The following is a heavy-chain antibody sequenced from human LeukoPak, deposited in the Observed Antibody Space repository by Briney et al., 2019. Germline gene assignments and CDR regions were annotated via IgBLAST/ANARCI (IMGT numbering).Heavy chain of an antibody. V-gene: IGHV3-74*03. CDR3: ARDKVSVVAAIDS. CDR2: ITDDGSST. Sequence: PRGSLRLSCAASGLTFSSHWMHWVRQAPGKGLVWVSRITDDGSSTTYADSVKGRFTISRDNAKKSLYLQMSSLRAEDTAVYYCARDKVSVVAAIDSWGQGTLVTVSS. CDR1: GLTFSSHW. J-gene: IGHJ4*02. D-gene: IGHD2-15*01.